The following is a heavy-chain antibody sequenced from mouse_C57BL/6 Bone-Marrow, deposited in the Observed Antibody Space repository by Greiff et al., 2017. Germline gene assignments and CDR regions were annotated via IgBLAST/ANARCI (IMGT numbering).Heavy chain of an antibody. Sequence: SGPELVKPGASVKISCKASGYAFSSSWMNWVKQRPGKGLEWIGRIYPGDGDTNYNGKFKGKATLTADKSSSTAYMQLSSLTSEDSAVYFCASRTGTSDWGQGTLVTVSA. CDR2: IYPGDGDT. CDR3: ASRTGTSD. D-gene: IGHD4-1*01. J-gene: IGHJ3*01. V-gene: IGHV1-82*01. CDR1: GYAFSSSW.